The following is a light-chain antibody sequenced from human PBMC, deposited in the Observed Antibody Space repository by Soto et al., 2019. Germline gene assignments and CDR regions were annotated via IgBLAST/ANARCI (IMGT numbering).Light chain of an antibody. J-gene: IGLJ2*01. V-gene: IGLV4-69*01. CDR2: LNSDGSH. CDR3: QTWGTGIVV. Sequence: QLVLTQSPSASASLGASVKLTCTLSSGHSSYAIAWHQQQPEKGPWYLMKLNSDGSHSKGDGIPDRFSGSSSGAERYLTISSLQSEDEADYYCQTWGTGIVVFGGGTKLTVL. CDR1: SGHSSYA.